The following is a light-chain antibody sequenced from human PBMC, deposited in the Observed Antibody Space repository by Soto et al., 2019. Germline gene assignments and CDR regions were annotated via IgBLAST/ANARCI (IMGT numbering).Light chain of an antibody. CDR3: SSYTSITILV. J-gene: IGLJ2*01. CDR2: EVS. Sequence: QSALTQPASVSGSPGQSITISCTGTSSDVGGYNYVSWYQQQSGKAPKLMIHEVSNRPSGVSNRFSGSKSGNTASLTISGLQAEDEADYYCSSYTSITILVFGGGTKLTVL. CDR1: SSDVGGYNY. V-gene: IGLV2-14*01.